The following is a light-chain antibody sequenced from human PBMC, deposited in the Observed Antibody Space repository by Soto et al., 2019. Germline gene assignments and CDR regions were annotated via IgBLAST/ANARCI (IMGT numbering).Light chain of an antibody. Sequence: EIVMTQSPATLSVSPGERATLSCRASQSVSSSYLAWYQQKPGQAPRLLIYGASSRATDIPDRFSGSGSGTDVTLTISRLEPDDFAVYYCQQYGASPQMFGQGTKVDIK. V-gene: IGKV3-20*01. CDR3: QQYGASPQM. CDR2: GAS. CDR1: QSVSSSY. J-gene: IGKJ1*01.